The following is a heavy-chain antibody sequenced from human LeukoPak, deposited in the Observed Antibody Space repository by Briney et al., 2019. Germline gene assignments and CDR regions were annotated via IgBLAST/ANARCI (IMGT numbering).Heavy chain of an antibody. CDR2: ISGSGGST. D-gene: IGHD3-10*01. CDR3: VRAHHPGGWFDP. CDR1: GFTFSIYA. Sequence: PGGSLRLSCAASGFTFSIYAMSWVRQASGKGLEWVSAISGSGGSTYYADSVKGRFTISRDNAKNSLYLQMNSLTAEDTAVHYCVRAHHPGGWFDPWGQGTLVTVSS. J-gene: IGHJ5*02. V-gene: IGHV3-23*01.